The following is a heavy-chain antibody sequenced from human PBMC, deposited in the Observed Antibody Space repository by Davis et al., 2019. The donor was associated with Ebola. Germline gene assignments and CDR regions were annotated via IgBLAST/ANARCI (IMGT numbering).Heavy chain of an antibody. CDR3: ARGPSTGNSFSY. CDR2: ISSSGSTI. CDR1: GFTFSDYY. D-gene: IGHD6-13*01. J-gene: IGHJ4*02. V-gene: IGHV3-11*04. Sequence: GESLKTSCAASGFTFSDYYMSWIRQAPGKGLEWVSYISSSGSTIYYADSVKGRFTISRDNVKNSLCLQMNSLRAEDTAVYYCARGPSTGNSFSYWGQGTLVTVSS.